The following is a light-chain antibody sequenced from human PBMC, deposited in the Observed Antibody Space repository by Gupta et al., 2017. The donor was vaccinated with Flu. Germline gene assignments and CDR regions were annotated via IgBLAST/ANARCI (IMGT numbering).Light chain of an antibody. J-gene: IGKJ3*01. CDR2: GAS. V-gene: IGKV3-20*01. CDR3: QQYGSSPIT. CDR1: QSVSSSY. Sequence: EIVLTHSPGTLSLSPGERATLSCRASQSVSSSYLAWYQQKPGQAPRLLIYGASSRATGIPDRFSGSGSGTDFTLTISRLEPEDFAVYYCQQYGSSPITFGHGTKVDIK.